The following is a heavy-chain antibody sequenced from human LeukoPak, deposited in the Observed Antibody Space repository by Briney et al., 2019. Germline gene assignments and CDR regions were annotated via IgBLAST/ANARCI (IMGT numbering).Heavy chain of an antibody. CDR2: IYYSGST. D-gene: IGHD3-3*01. CDR1: GGSISSGGYY. V-gene: IGHV4-31*03. J-gene: IGHJ5*02. Sequence: SETLSLTCTVSGGSISSGGYYWSWIRQHPGKGLEWIGYIYYSGSTHYNPSLKSRVTISVDTSKNQFSLKLSSVTAADTAVYYCAREFTELRSLNWFDPWGQGTLVTVSS. CDR3: AREFTELRSLNWFDP.